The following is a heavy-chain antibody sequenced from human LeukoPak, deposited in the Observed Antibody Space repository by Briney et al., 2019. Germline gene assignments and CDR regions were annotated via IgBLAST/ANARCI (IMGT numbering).Heavy chain of an antibody. CDR2: INPNSGGT. V-gene: IGHV1-2*02. CDR1: GYTFTGYY. CDR3: AREFYDFWSDKHQYYFDY. D-gene: IGHD3-3*01. Sequence: ASVKVSCKAAGYTFTGYYMHWVRQAPGQGLEWMGWINPNSGGTNYAQKFQGRVTMTRDTSISTAYMELSRLRSDDTAVYYCAREFYDFWSDKHQYYFDYWGQGTLVTASS. J-gene: IGHJ4*02.